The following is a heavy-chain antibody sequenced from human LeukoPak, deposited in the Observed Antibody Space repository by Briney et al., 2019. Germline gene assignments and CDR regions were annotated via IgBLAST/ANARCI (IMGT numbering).Heavy chain of an antibody. V-gene: IGHV3-23*01. CDR1: GFSFSTYS. CDR3: AKSSYYDSSGYYREYYFDH. Sequence: GGSLRLSCAASGFSFSTYSMIWVRQAPGKGLEWVSSISGGGGSTNSADSVKGRFTISRDNSKNTLYLQMNSLRAEDTAVYYCAKSSYYDSSGYYREYYFDHWGQGTLVTVSS. J-gene: IGHJ4*02. D-gene: IGHD3-22*01. CDR2: ISGGGGST.